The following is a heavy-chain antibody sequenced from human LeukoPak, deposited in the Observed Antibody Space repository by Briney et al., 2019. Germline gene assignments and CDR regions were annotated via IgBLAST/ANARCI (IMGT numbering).Heavy chain of an antibody. CDR2: IKQDGSEK. CDR1: GFTFSSYW. D-gene: IGHD2-15*01. Sequence: PGGSLRLSCAASGFTFSSYWMSWVRQAPGKGLEWVANIKQDGSEKYYVDSVKGRFTFSRDNAKNSLYLQMNSLRAEDTAVYYCARGIGYCSGGSCYPFDYWGQGTLVTVSS. V-gene: IGHV3-7*03. CDR3: ARGIGYCSGGSCYPFDY. J-gene: IGHJ4*02.